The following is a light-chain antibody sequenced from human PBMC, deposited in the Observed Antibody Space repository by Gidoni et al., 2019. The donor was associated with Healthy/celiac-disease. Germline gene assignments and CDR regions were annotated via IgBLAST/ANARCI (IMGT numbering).Light chain of an antibody. CDR3: SSYTSSSTFVV. Sequence: QSALTQPASVSGSPGHSITFSCTGTSSDVGGYNYVSWYQQHPGKAPKLMIYDVSNRPSGVSNRFSGSKSGNTASLTISGLQAEDEADYYCSSYTSSSTFVVFGGGTKLTV. CDR1: SSDVGGYNY. V-gene: IGLV2-14*03. J-gene: IGLJ2*01. CDR2: DVS.